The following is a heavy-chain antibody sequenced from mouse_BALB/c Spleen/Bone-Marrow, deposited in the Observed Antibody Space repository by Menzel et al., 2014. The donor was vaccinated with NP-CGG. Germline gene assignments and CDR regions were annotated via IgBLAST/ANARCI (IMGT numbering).Heavy chain of an antibody. CDR1: GFTFSDYY. J-gene: IGHJ4*01. V-gene: IGHV5-12*02. D-gene: IGHD2-14*01. CDR3: ARHAEVRRDAMDY. CDR2: ISNGGGST. Sequence: EVKLVDSGGGLVQPGGSLKLSCATSGFTFSDYYMYWVRQTPEKRLEWVAYISNGGGSTYYPDTVKGRFTISRDNAKNALYLQMSRLKSEDTAMYYCARHAEVRRDAMDYWGQGTSVTVSS.